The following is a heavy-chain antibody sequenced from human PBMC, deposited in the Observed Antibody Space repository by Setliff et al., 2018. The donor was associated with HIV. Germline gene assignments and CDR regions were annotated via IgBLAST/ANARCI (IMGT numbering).Heavy chain of an antibody. CDR1: GFTFSRYS. CDR3: VRGPQFTPH. CDR2: ISSSSSSI. J-gene: IGHJ4*02. D-gene: IGHD3-16*01. V-gene: IGHV3-48*04. Sequence: GGSLRLSCAASGFTFSRYSMNWVRQAPGKGLEWVSYISSSSSSIYHADSVKGRFTISRDNAKNTLYLQMNRLRADDTAVYYCVRGPQFTPHWGQGTLVTVTS.